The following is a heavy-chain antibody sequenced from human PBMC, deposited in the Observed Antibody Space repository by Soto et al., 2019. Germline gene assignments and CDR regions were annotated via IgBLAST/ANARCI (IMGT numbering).Heavy chain of an antibody. J-gene: IGHJ4*02. Sequence: QVQLQESGPGLVKPSQTLSLTCTVSGGSISSGGYYWSWIRQHPGKGLEWIGYIYYSGSTYYNPSIKSRVTISVDTSKNQFSLKLSSVTAADTAVYYCARDRRGSGYDYFDYWGQGTLVTVSS. D-gene: IGHD5-12*01. CDR3: ARDRRGSGYDYFDY. CDR1: GGSISSGGYY. CDR2: IYYSGST. V-gene: IGHV4-31*03.